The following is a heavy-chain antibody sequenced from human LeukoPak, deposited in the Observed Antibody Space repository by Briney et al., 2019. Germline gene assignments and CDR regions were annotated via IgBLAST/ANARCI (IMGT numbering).Heavy chain of an antibody. CDR2: ISSRGNTI. CDR3: ARSSSSSWLTFDH. Sequence: GGSLRLSCAASGFTFSSYEMNWVRQAPGKGLEGVSCISSRGNTIYYADSVKGRFTLSRDNPKNSLYLQMNSLRVEDTAVYYCARSSSSSWLTFDHWGQGTLVTVSS. V-gene: IGHV3-48*03. CDR1: GFTFSSYE. D-gene: IGHD6-13*01. J-gene: IGHJ4*02.